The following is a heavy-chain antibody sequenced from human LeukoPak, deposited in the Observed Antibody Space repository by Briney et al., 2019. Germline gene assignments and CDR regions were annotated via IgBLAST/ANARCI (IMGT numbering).Heavy chain of an antibody. V-gene: IGHV4-61*02. CDR3: ARESMVRGVMTYNWFDP. D-gene: IGHD3-10*01. Sequence: SQTLSLTCTVSGGPTSSGSYYWSWIRQPAGKGLEWIGRIYTSGSTNYNPSLKSRVTISVDTSKNQFSLKLSSVTAADTAVYYCARESMVRGVMTYNWFDPWGQGTLVTVSS. CDR1: GGPTSSGSYY. CDR2: IYTSGST. J-gene: IGHJ5*02.